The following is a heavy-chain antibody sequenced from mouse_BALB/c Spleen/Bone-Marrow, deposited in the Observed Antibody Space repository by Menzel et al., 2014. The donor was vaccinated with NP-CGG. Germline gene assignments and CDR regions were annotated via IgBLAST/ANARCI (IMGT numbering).Heavy chain of an antibody. CDR1: GYAFTSYN. CDR3: ARYRLGTYFDY. J-gene: IGHJ2*01. CDR2: IDPYNGGT. V-gene: IGHV1S135*01. Sequence: EVQLQQSGPELVKPGASVKVSCKASGYAFTSYNMCWVKQSHGKSLEWIGYIDPYNGGTSYNQKFKGKATITADTSSNTAYLQLSSLTPEDTAVYYCARYRLGTYFDYWGQGTTLTVSS. D-gene: IGHD2-14*01.